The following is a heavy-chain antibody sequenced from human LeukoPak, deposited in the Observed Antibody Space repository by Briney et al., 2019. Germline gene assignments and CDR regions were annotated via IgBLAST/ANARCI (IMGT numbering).Heavy chain of an antibody. D-gene: IGHD6-6*01. J-gene: IGHJ4*02. CDR3: ARGAGQLVTEVFDY. V-gene: IGHV1-18*01. CDR1: GYTFISSG. Sequence: ASVKVSCKASGYTFISSGISWVRQAPGQRLEWMGWISAYNGNTSYAQKLQDRVTMTTDTSTSTAYIELRSLRSDDTAVYYCARGAGQLVTEVFDYWGQGTLVTVSS. CDR2: ISAYNGNT.